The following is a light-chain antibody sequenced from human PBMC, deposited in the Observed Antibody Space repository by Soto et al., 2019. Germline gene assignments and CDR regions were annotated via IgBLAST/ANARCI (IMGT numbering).Light chain of an antibody. Sequence: QSVLTQPPSASGTPGQRVTNSCSGSSSNIGSNTVNWYQQLPGTAPKLLIYSNNQRPSGVPDRFSGSKSGTSASLAISGLQSEDEADYYCAALDDSLNVVVFGGGTKLTVL. CDR3: AALDDSLNVVV. CDR1: SSNIGSNT. V-gene: IGLV1-44*01. J-gene: IGLJ2*01. CDR2: SNN.